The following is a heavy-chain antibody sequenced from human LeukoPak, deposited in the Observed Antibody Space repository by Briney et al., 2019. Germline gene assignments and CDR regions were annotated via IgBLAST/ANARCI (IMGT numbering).Heavy chain of an antibody. V-gene: IGHV3-7*01. Sequence: GGSLRLSCEASGFTFSNYWMTWVRQSPGKGLEWVANIKQDGSDKYYVESVRGRFTISRDNAKNSLYLQMNSLRAEDTAVYYCARLYDSSGYYSANYGMDVWGQGTTVTVSS. D-gene: IGHD3-22*01. CDR1: GFTFSNYW. CDR2: IKQDGSDK. J-gene: IGHJ6*02. CDR3: ARLYDSSGYYSANYGMDV.